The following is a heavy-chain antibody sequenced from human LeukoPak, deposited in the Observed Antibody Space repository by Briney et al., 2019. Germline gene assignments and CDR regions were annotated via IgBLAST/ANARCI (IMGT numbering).Heavy chain of an antibody. Sequence: PGGSLRLSCAASGFTFSSYAMHWVRQAPGKGLEWVAVISYDGSNKYYADSVKGRFTISRDNSKNTLYLQMNSLKAEDTAVYYCARDRVVVTTNYYYYGMDVWGQGTTVTVSS. CDR1: GFTFSSYA. D-gene: IGHD2-21*02. CDR2: ISYDGSNK. CDR3: ARDRVVVTTNYYYYGMDV. J-gene: IGHJ6*02. V-gene: IGHV3-30-3*01.